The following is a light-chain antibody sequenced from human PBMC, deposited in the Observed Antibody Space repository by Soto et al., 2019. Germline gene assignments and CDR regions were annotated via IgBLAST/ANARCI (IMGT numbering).Light chain of an antibody. Sequence: QSVLTQPPSVSAAPGQTVTISCSGSSSNIGNDYVSWYQQFPGTAPKLLVYDNNKRPSGIPDRFPASRSGTSATLGITGLQAEDEADYYCSSYTSSSTFVFGTGTKLTVL. J-gene: IGLJ1*01. CDR1: SSNIGNDY. CDR3: SSYTSSSTFV. V-gene: IGLV1-51*01. CDR2: DNN.